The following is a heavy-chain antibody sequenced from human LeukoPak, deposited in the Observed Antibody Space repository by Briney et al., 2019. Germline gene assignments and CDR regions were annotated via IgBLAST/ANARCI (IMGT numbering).Heavy chain of an antibody. J-gene: IGHJ4*02. CDR1: GYTLTELS. V-gene: IGHV1-24*01. CDR3: AIPYRYNWNSMDY. CDR2: FDPEDGET. Sequence: GASVKVSCKVSGYTLTELSMHWVRQAPGKGLEWMGGFDPEDGETIYALKFQGRVTMTEDTSTDTAYMELSSLRSEDTAVYYCAIPYRYNWNSMDYWGQGTLVTVSS. D-gene: IGHD1-7*01.